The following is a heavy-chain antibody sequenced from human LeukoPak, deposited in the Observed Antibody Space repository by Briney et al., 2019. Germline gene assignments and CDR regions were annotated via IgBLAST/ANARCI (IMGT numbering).Heavy chain of an antibody. D-gene: IGHD6-13*01. V-gene: IGHV3-21*01. CDR2: ISTRSGYI. Sequence: GGSLRLSCAASGFTFSTYDMNWVRQAPGMGLEWVSSISTRSGYIYYADSVKGRFTISRDNAKNSLYLQMNGLRAEDTAVYYCGRDSGPHIAGAATDSWGQGTLVTVSS. J-gene: IGHJ5*02. CDR1: GFTFSTYD. CDR3: GRDSGPHIAGAATDS.